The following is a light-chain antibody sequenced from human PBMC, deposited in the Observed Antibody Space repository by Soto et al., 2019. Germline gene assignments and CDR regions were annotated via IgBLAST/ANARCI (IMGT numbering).Light chain of an antibody. V-gene: IGKV3D-15*01. J-gene: IGKJ4*01. CDR2: SAS. CDR1: QSVSSK. Sequence: EVLLTQSPVTLSVSPGESATLSCRASQSVSSKVAWYQQKSGQAPRLLIYSASTRATGIPARFSGSGSGTEFTLTISSLQSEDFAVYYCQQYNNWPLTFGGGTKVELK. CDR3: QQYNNWPLT.